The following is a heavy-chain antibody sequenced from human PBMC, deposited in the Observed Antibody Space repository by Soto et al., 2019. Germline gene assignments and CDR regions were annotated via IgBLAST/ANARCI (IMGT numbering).Heavy chain of an antibody. CDR3: ARDQGYYDSSVYYGAPLFDY. V-gene: IGHV3-30-3*01. Sequence: QVQLVESGGGVVQPGRSLRLSCAASGFTFSSYAMHWVRQAPGKGLEWVAVISYDGSNKYYADSVKGRFTISRDNSKNTLYLQMNSLRAEDTAVYYCARDQGYYDSSVYYGAPLFDYWGQGTLVTVSS. CDR1: GFTFSSYA. J-gene: IGHJ4*02. CDR2: ISYDGSNK. D-gene: IGHD3-22*01.